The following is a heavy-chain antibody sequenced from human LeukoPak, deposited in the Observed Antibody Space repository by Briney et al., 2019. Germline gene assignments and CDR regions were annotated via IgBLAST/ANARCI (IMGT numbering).Heavy chain of an antibody. Sequence: SETLSLTCTVSGGSISSGSYYWSWIRQPAGKGLEWIGRIYTSGSTNYNPSLKSRVTISVDTSKNQFSLKLCSVTAADTAVYYCAREDGYRYYFDYWGQGTLVTVSS. CDR3: AREDGYRYYFDY. D-gene: IGHD5-24*01. V-gene: IGHV4-61*02. CDR1: GGSISSGSYY. CDR2: IYTSGST. J-gene: IGHJ4*02.